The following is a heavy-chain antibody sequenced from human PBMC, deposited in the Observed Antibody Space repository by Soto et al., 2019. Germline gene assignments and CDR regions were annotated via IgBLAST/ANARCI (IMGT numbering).Heavy chain of an antibody. CDR1: GGSVSSGSYY. D-gene: IGHD3-22*01. CDR3: ARDTYYYDRSGPRGYLYYYYGMDV. V-gene: IGHV4-61*01. J-gene: IGHJ6*02. Sequence: PSETLSPTCTVSGGSVSSGSYYWSWIRQPPGKGLEWIGYIYYSGSTNYNPSLKSRVTISVDTSKNQFSLKLSSVTAADTAVYYCARDTYYYDRSGPRGYLYYYYGMDVWGQGTTVTVSS. CDR2: IYYSGST.